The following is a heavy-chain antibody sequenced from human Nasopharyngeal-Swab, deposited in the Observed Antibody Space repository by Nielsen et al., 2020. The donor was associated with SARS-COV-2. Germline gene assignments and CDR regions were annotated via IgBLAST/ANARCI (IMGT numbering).Heavy chain of an antibody. V-gene: IGHV4-34*01. CDR2: INHSGST. Sequence: SETLSLTCAVYGGSFSGYYWSWIRQPPGKGLEWIGEINHSGSTNYNPSLKSRVTISVDTSKNQFSLKLSSATAADTAVYYCARGLAATTVVTPGFDYWGQGTLVTVSS. CDR3: ARGLAATTVVTPGFDY. D-gene: IGHD4-23*01. J-gene: IGHJ4*02. CDR1: GGSFSGYY.